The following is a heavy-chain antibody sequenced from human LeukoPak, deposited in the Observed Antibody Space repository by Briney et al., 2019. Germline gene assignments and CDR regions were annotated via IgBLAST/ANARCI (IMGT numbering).Heavy chain of an antibody. D-gene: IGHD1-26*01. CDR2: ISSSSSYI. CDR3: GRDYFGSIDY. CDR1: GFTFFSYT. J-gene: IGHJ4*02. Sequence: GGSLRLSCAASGFTFFSYTMNWVRQAPGKGLEWVSSISSSSSYIYYADSVKGRFTISRDNARNTLYLQMNSLRVEDTAVYYCGRDYFGSIDYWGQGILVTVSS. V-gene: IGHV3-21*01.